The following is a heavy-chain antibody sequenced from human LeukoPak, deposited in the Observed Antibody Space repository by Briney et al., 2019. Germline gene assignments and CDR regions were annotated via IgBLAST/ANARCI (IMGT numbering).Heavy chain of an antibody. J-gene: IGHJ3*02. CDR2: ISSSGSTI. CDR3: ARAGHVITMIVVLDAFDI. V-gene: IGHV3-48*04. D-gene: IGHD3-22*01. CDR1: GFKFSTYS. Sequence: QPGGSLRLSCAASGFKFSTYSMNWVRQPPGKGLEWLSYISSSGSTIYYAHSVKGRFTISRDNAKSSLYLQMNTLRAEDTAVYYCARAGHVITMIVVLDAFDIWGQGTMVTVSS.